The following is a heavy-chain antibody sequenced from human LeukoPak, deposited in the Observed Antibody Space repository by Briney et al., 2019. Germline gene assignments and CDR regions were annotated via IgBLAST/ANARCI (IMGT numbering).Heavy chain of an antibody. V-gene: IGHV3-11*04. D-gene: IGHD5-18*01. CDR2: ISSSSSTI. Sequence: GGSLRLSCAASGFTFSDYYMSWIRQAPGKGLEWVSYISSSSSTIYYADSVKGRFTISRDTAKNSLYLQMNSLRAEDTAVYYCARDSGAAMVTFDYWGQGTLVTVSS. CDR1: GFTFSDYY. J-gene: IGHJ4*02. CDR3: ARDSGAAMVTFDY.